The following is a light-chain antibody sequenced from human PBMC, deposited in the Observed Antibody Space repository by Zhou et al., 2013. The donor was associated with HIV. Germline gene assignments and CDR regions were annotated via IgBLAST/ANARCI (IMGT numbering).Light chain of an antibody. CDR2: DAS. Sequence: DIVLTQSPATLSLSPGERGTLSCRASQNIKTSLAWYQQKPGQPPRLLIYDASHRATGVPARFSGSGSGTDYTLTISRLEPEDFAVYYCQQYDRSPLTFGGGTKVEIK. CDR1: QNIKTS. CDR3: QQYDRSPLT. J-gene: IGKJ4*01. V-gene: IGKV3-20*01.